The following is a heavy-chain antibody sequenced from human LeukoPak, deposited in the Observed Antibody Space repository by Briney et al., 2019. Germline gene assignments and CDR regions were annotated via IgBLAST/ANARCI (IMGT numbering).Heavy chain of an antibody. J-gene: IGHJ6*02. CDR2: IIPILGIA. V-gene: IGHV1-69*04. CDR1: GGTFSRYA. Sequence: ASVKVSCKASGGTFSRYAISWVRQAPGQGLEWRGRIIPILGIANYAQKFQGRVTITADKSTSTAYMELSSLRSEDTAVYYCASYDSCLIENYYGMDAWGQGTTVTVSS. D-gene: IGHD3-22*01. CDR3: ASYDSCLIENYYGMDA.